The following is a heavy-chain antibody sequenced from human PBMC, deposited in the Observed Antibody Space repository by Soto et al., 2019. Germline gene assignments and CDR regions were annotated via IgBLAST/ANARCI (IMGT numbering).Heavy chain of an antibody. Sequence: PWLSLRRSGAASSCSFSRYTMHFVRQAPGKGLEWVGVITYDASNQYYADSVKGRFTISRDNSRNLLFLQMNSLRPEDTAVYYCARAPGAFDIWGQGTMVTVSS. V-gene: IGHV3-30-3*01. CDR3: ARAPGAFDI. J-gene: IGHJ3*02. CDR1: SCSFSRYT. CDR2: ITYDASNQ.